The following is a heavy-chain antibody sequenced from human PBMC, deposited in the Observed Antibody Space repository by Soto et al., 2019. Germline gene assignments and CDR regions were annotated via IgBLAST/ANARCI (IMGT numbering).Heavy chain of an antibody. CDR1: GYTFSNYG. CDR3: ARDRSTSDY. CDR2: ISVYNGNT. V-gene: IGHV1-18*01. J-gene: IGHJ4*02. D-gene: IGHD2-2*01. Sequence: QAQLVQSGAEVKKPGASVKVSCKASGYTFSNYGISWVRQAPGQGLEWMGWISVYNGNTDYAQKFQGRVTMATDTSTNTVYMELKSLTSYDTAVYYCARDRSTSDYWGQGTQVTVSS.